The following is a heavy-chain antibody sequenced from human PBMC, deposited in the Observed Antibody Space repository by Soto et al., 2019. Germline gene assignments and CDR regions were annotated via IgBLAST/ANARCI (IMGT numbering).Heavy chain of an antibody. CDR2: INPNSGGT. J-gene: IGHJ6*02. V-gene: IGHV1-2*02. D-gene: IGHD5-12*01. Sequence: ASVKVSCKASGYTFTGYYMHWVRQAPGQGLEWMGWINPNSGGTNYAQKFQGRVTMTRDTSISTAYMELSRLRSDDTAVYYCAKYKPHTRIKVGYSYHYGIDLWGQGTTVTVSS. CDR1: GYTFTGYY. CDR3: AKYKPHTRIKVGYSYHYGIDL.